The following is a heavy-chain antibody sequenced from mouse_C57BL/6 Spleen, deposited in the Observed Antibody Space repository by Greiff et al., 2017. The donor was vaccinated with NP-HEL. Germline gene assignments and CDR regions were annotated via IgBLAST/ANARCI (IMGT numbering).Heavy chain of an antibody. CDR1: GFSLTSYG. Sequence: VKLQESGPGLVQPSQSLSITCTVSGFSLTSYGVHWVRQSPGKGLEWLGVIWSGGSTDYNAAFISRLSISKDNSKSQVFFKMNSLQADDTAIYYCARTLYDYDPFDVWGTGTTVTVSS. J-gene: IGHJ1*03. CDR3: ARTLYDYDPFDV. D-gene: IGHD2-4*01. CDR2: IWSGGST. V-gene: IGHV2-2*01.